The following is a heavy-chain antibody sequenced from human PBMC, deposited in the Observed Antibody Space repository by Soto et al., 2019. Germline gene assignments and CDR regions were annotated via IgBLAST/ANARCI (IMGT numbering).Heavy chain of an antibody. CDR2: IKQDGSER. CDR1: GFTFSSYC. CDR3: ARVPSTRDIWSYGVGGRYYYYYMDV. D-gene: IGHD1-7*01. J-gene: IGHJ6*03. Sequence: EVQLVESGGGLVQPGGSLRLSCEASGFTFSSYCMTWFRQAPGKGLEWVAHIKQDGSERYYVDSVKGRFTISRDNAKNSLYLQMNSLRAEDPAVYYCARVPSTRDIWSYGVGGRYYYYYMDVWGKGTTVTVSS. V-gene: IGHV3-7*04.